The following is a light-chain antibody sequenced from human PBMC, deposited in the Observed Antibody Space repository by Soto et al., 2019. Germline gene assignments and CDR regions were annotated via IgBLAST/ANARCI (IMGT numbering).Light chain of an antibody. CDR2: ATS. J-gene: IGKJ1*01. Sequence: DIQMTQSPSSLSASVGDRVTITCRASQSIRTYLHWYQQKPGTAPKLLIYATSNLQSGVPSRFSGSGSGTDFTLPINRLHPEDVAPYNCQQASLSACTCGKVTKVEIK. V-gene: IGKV1-39*01. CDR1: QSIRTY. CDR3: QQASLSACT.